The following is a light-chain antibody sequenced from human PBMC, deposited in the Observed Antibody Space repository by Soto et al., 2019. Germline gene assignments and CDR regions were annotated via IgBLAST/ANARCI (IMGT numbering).Light chain of an antibody. CDR2: GNS. Sequence: QSALTQPPSVSGAPGQSVTISCTGSSSNIGAGYDVHWYQQLPGTAPKLLIYGNSNRPSGVPDRFSGSKSGTSASLAITGLRAEDEADYYCQSYDSSLSGWVFGGGTKLTVL. CDR1: SSNIGAGYD. CDR3: QSYDSSLSGWV. J-gene: IGLJ3*02. V-gene: IGLV1-40*01.